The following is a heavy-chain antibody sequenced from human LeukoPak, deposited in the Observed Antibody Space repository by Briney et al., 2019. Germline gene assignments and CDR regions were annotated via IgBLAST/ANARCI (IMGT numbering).Heavy chain of an antibody. CDR1: GGSISSGGYY. J-gene: IGHJ3*02. D-gene: IGHD3-10*01. CDR2: IYYSGST. CDR3: ARARGAMAMDDAFDI. V-gene: IGHV4-31*03. Sequence: SETLSLTCTVSGGSISSGGYYWSWIRQHPGKGLEWIGYIYYSGSTYYNPSLKSRVTISVDTSKNQFSLKLSSVTAADTAVYYCARARGAMAMDDAFDIWGQGTMVTVSS.